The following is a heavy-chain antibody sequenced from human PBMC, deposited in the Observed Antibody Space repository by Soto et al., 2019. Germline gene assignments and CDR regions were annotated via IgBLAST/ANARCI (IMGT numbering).Heavy chain of an antibody. Sequence: GGSLRLSCAASGFTFSNHGMSWVRQAPGKGLEWVSSISIGGGTTYYADSVKGRFTISRDNSKNALYLQMNSLRVEDTAFYYCAPRPDIVVAPIQSWGEGTLVTVSS. CDR3: APRPDIVVAPIQS. J-gene: IGHJ5*02. CDR1: GFTFSNHG. CDR2: ISIGGGTT. V-gene: IGHV3-23*01. D-gene: IGHD2-15*01.